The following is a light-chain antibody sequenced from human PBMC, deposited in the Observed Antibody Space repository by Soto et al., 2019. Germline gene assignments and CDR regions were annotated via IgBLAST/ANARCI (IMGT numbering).Light chain of an antibody. CDR2: HAS. J-gene: IGKJ1*01. CDR1: QSISGW. Sequence: DIQITQSPSTLSAPVGARVTITCRASQSISGWLAWYQHKPGKAPKVMIYHASSLQSGVPSRFSGSGSGTEFTLTISGLQPDDSATYYCQQYNNYRTFGQGTTVE. V-gene: IGKV1-5*01. CDR3: QQYNNYRT.